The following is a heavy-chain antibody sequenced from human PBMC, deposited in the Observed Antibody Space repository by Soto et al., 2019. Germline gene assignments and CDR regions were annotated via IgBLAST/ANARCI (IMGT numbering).Heavy chain of an antibody. CDR2: TIPIFGTA. Sequence: GASVKVSFKASGGTFSSYAISWVRQAPGQGLEWMGGTIPIFGTANYAQKFQGRVTITADESTSTAYMELSSLRSEDTAVYYCAIRSKYYYYGMDVWGQGTTVTVSS. V-gene: IGHV1-69*13. CDR3: AIRSKYYYYGMDV. CDR1: GGTFSSYA. J-gene: IGHJ6*02.